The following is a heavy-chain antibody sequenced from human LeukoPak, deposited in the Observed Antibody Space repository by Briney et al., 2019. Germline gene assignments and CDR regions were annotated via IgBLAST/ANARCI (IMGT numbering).Heavy chain of an antibody. J-gene: IGHJ3*02. CDR1: VGSIISYY. D-gene: IGHD3-10*01. Sequence: PSETLSLTCSVSVGSIISYYWSWIRQPPGKGLEWIGYMYYSVGTNYNPSLKRRVSMSVDTSKNQFSLKLSSVTAADTAVYYCARSREIREGNGFDIWGQGTMVTVSS. CDR3: ARSREIREGNGFDI. V-gene: IGHV4-59*01. CDR2: MYYSVGT.